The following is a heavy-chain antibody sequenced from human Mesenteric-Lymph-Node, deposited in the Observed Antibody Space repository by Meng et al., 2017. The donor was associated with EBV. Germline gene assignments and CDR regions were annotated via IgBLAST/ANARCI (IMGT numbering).Heavy chain of an antibody. D-gene: IGHD1-26*01. J-gene: IGHJ4*02. CDR3: VHTPTRTYFLGDY. V-gene: IGHV2-5*02. Sequence: HSTLKESGPPLVKPTETLTLTCTFSAFSLSTIGGVAWIRQPPGKALEWLALIYWDGDDRYSPSLKSRLTITKDTSKNQVVLTMTNMAPVDTATYYCVHTPTRTYFLGDYWGQGILVTVSS. CDR1: AFSLSTIGG. CDR2: IYWDGDD.